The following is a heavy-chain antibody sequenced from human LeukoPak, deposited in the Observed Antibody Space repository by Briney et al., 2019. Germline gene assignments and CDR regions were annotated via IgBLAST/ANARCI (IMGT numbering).Heavy chain of an antibody. D-gene: IGHD2-21*02. CDR1: GFTFSSYS. V-gene: IGHV3-48*01. Sequence: GGSLRLSCAASGFTFSSYSMNWVRQAPGKGLEWVSYISSSSSTIYYADSVKGRFTISRDNAKNSLYLQMNSLRAEDTAVYYCARDQYCGGDCYRQNIDYWGQGTLVTVSS. J-gene: IGHJ4*02. CDR2: ISSSSSTI. CDR3: ARDQYCGGDCYRQNIDY.